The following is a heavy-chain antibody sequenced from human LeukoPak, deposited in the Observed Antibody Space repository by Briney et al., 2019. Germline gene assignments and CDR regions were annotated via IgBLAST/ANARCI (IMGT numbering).Heavy chain of an antibody. CDR3: ARVGARLGAFDI. Sequence: GGSLRLSCAASGFIFSSYWMHWVRQAPGKGLVWVSRIKSDGSTTTYADSVKGRFTISRDNAKNTLYLQMNSLRAEDTAVYYCARVGARLGAFDIWGQGTMVTVSS. D-gene: IGHD6-25*01. V-gene: IGHV3-74*01. CDR2: IKSDGSTT. J-gene: IGHJ3*02. CDR1: GFIFSSYW.